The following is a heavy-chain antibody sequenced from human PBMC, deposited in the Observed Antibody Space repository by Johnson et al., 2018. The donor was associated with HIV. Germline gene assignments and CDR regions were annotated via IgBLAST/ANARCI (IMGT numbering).Heavy chain of an antibody. CDR1: GFIFDDHG. V-gene: IGHV3-20*04. CDR3: ARDGESQQLPLGDAFDV. J-gene: IGHJ3*01. D-gene: IGHD6-13*01. Sequence: VQLVESGGGVVRPGGSLRLSCAASGFIFDDHGMTWVRQAPGKGLEWVSGINWNGGSIGYADSVKGRFTISRDNSKNTLYLQMSSLRAEDTAMYYCARDGESQQLPLGDAFDVWGQGTMVTVSS. CDR2: INWNGGSI.